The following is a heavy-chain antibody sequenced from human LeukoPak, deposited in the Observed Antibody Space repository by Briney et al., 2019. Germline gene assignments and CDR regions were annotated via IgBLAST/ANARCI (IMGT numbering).Heavy chain of an antibody. Sequence: GGSLRLSCAASGFTFSSYSMNWVRQAPGKGLEWVSSISSSSSYIFYADSVKDRFTISRDNAKNSLYLQMNSLRAEDTAVYYCATRFGLDYYYYYMDVWGKGTTVTVSS. CDR1: GFTFSSYS. D-gene: IGHD3-10*01. CDR2: ISSSSSYI. J-gene: IGHJ6*03. CDR3: ATRFGLDYYYYYMDV. V-gene: IGHV3-21*04.